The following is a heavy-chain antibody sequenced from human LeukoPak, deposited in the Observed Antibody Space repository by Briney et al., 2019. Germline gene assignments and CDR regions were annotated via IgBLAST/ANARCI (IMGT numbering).Heavy chain of an antibody. J-gene: IGHJ4*02. V-gene: IGHV3-7*01. Sequence: GLEWVANIKQDGSEKYYVDSVKGRFTISRDNAKNSLYLQMNSLRAEDTAVYYCARGRGLDYWGQGTLVTVSS. D-gene: IGHD3-10*01. CDR2: IKQDGSEK. CDR3: ARGRGLDY.